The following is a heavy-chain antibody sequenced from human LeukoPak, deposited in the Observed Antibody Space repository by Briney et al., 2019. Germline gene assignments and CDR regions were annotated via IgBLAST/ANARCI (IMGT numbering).Heavy chain of an antibody. J-gene: IGHJ2*01. CDR2: ISGSGGST. CDR3: AKDHTYTTVIGYFDL. D-gene: IGHD4-17*01. Sequence: GGSLRLSCAASGFTFSRYAMSWVRQAPGKGLEWVSAISGSGGSTYYADSVKGRFTISRDNSKNTLYLQMNSLRAEDTAVYYCAKDHTYTTVIGYFDLWGRGTLVTVSS. V-gene: IGHV3-23*01. CDR1: GFTFSRYA.